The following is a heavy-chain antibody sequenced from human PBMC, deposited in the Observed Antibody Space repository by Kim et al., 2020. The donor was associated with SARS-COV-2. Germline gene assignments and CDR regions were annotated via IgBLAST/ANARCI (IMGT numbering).Heavy chain of an antibody. CDR2: ISTTSTTI. V-gene: IGHV3-48*02. J-gene: IGHJ4*02. D-gene: IGHD3-22*01. Sequence: GGSLRLSCAASGFSFSRYNFNWIRQVPGKGLEWISYISTTSTTIYADSVRGRFTISRDNAQNSLFLQMNSLRDEDTAVYYCATDDPFTVSHFDIWGQGTLVTVSS. CDR1: GFSFSRYN. CDR3: ATDDPFTVSHFDI.